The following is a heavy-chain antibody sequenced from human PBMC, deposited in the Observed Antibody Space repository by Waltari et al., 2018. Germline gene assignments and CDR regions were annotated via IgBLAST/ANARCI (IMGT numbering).Heavy chain of an antibody. J-gene: IGHJ5*02. CDR3: ARGYAHCNDGGCFSNWLDP. CDR2: IIPMFGKE. CDR1: GYTFNNYA. D-gene: IGHD2-15*01. Sequence: QVHLVQSGAEVKKPGSSVKVSCTASGYTFNNYAIPSVRQAPGQGLEWMGGIIPMFGKEKYAQKFQGRLTIAADESTSTAYMELRSLTSEDTATYYCARGYAHCNDGGCFSNWLDPWGQGTLVTVSS. V-gene: IGHV1-69*13.